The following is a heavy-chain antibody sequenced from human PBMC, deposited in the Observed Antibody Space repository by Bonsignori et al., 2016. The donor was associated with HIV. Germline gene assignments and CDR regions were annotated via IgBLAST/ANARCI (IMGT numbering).Heavy chain of an antibody. CDR3: ARAEPYSMV. V-gene: IGHV4-59*01. CDR2: IYYSGST. D-gene: IGHD2-21*01. CDR1: GGSISSYY. Sequence: SETLSLTCTVSGGSISSYYWSWIRQPPGKGLEWIGYIYYSGSTNYNPSLKSRVTISVDTSKNQFSLRLSSVTAADTAVYYCARAEPYSMVWGQGTMVTVSS. J-gene: IGHJ3*01.